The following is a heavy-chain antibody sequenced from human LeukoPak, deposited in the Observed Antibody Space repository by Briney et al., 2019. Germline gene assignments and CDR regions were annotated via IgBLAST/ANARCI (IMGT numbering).Heavy chain of an antibody. Sequence: SVKVSCKASGGTFSSYAISWVRQAPGQGLEWMGGIIPIFGTANYAQKFQGRVTITADESTSTAYMELSSLRSEDTAVYYCARGVRYFDWLLFDYWGQGTLVTVSS. CDR3: ARGVRYFDWLLFDY. CDR2: IIPIFGTA. V-gene: IGHV1-69*13. CDR1: GGTFSSYA. D-gene: IGHD3-9*01. J-gene: IGHJ4*02.